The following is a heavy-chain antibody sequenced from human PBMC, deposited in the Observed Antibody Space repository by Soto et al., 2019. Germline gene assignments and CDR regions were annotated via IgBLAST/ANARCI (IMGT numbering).Heavy chain of an antibody. Sequence: QVQLVESGGGVVQPGRSLRLSCAASGFTFSSYGMHWVRQAPGKGLEWVAVIWYDGSNKYYADSVKGRFTISRDNSKNTLYLQMNSLRAEDTAVYYYARDMYSSSWYVPIDYWGQGTLVTVSS. V-gene: IGHV3-33*01. CDR1: GFTFSSYG. D-gene: IGHD6-13*01. CDR3: ARDMYSSSWYVPIDY. J-gene: IGHJ4*02. CDR2: IWYDGSNK.